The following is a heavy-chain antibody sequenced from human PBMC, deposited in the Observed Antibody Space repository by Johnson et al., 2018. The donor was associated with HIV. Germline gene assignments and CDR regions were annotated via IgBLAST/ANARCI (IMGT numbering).Heavy chain of an antibody. CDR2: ISYDGSNK. Sequence: QVQLVESGGGVVQPGRSLRLSCAASGFTFSSYAMHWVRQAPGKGLEWVAVISYDGSNKYYADSVKGRFTISRDNSKNTLYLQMNSLRAEDTAVYYCVRGGAVAPSSGFDIWGQGTMVTVSS. D-gene: IGHD6-19*01. CDR1: GFTFSSYA. CDR3: VRGGAVAPSSGFDI. J-gene: IGHJ3*02. V-gene: IGHV3-30-3*01.